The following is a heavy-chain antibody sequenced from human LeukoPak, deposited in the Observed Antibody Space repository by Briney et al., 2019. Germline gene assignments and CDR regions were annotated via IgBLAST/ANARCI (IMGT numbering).Heavy chain of an antibody. CDR1: GGSISSYY. CDR3: ARSGHLGRLARGAFDI. CDR2: IYTSGST. V-gene: IGHV4-4*07. J-gene: IGHJ3*02. Sequence: SETLSLTCTVSGGSISSYYWSWIRQPAGKGLEWSGRIYTSGSTNYNPSLKSRVTMSVDMSKNQFSLKLSYVTAADTAVYYCARSGHLGRLARGAFDIWGQGTMVTVSS. D-gene: IGHD3-16*01.